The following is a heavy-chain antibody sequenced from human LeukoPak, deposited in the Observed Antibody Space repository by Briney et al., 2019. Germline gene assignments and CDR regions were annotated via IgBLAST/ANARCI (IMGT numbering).Heavy chain of an antibody. CDR3: ARDASPFDY. CDR1: GYTFIGYY. J-gene: IGHJ4*02. V-gene: IGHV1-2*02. CDR2: INPNSGGT. Sequence: GASVKVSCKASGYTFIGYYIHWVRQAPGQGLEWMGWINPNSGGTNYAQRFQGRVTMTRDTSISTAYMELSGLRSDDTAVYYCARDASPFDYWGQGTLDTVSS.